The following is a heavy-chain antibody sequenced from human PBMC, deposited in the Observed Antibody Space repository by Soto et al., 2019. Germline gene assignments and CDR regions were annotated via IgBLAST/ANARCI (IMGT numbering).Heavy chain of an antibody. Sequence: GGSLRLSCAISGFSVSSNYLSWGRQAPGKGLEWVSVHYSGGSTYYADSVQGRFTISRDKSNNTLYLQMRRVRAEDTAVYFCARHRHPRGTVGATSPLDPWGQGTQVTV. CDR3: ARHRHPRGTVGATSPLDP. CDR2: HYSGGST. D-gene: IGHD1-26*01. J-gene: IGHJ5*02. CDR1: GFSVSSNY. V-gene: IGHV3-53*01.